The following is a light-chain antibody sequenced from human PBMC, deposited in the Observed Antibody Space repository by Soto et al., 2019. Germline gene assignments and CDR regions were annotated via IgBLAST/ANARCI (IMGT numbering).Light chain of an antibody. V-gene: IGKV3-11*01. J-gene: IGKJ1*01. CDR2: DAF. Sequence: EIVLTQSPATLSLSPGERATLSCRASQRVRNQLAWYQQKPGQAPMLLIYDAFNRATGIPGRLSGSGSGTDFTLTISSLEPEDFAVYYCQQRSNWPWTFGQGTKVEIK. CDR3: QQRSNWPWT. CDR1: QRVRNQ.